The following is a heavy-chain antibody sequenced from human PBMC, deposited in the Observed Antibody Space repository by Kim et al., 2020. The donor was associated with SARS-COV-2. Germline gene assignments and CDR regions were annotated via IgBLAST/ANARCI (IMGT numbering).Heavy chain of an antibody. CDR3: ARELDTMIVVVPGDY. D-gene: IGHD3-22*01. J-gene: IGHJ4*02. Sequence: GGSLRLSCAASGFTFSSYAMHWVRQAPGKGLEWVAVISYDGSNKYYADSVKGRFTISRDNSKNTLYLQMNSLRAEDTAVYYCARELDTMIVVVPGDYWGQGTLVTVSS. CDR1: GFTFSSYA. CDR2: ISYDGSNK. V-gene: IGHV3-30-3*01.